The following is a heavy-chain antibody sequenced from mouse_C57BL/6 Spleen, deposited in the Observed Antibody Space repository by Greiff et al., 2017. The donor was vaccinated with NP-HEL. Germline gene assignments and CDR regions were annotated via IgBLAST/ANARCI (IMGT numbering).Heavy chain of an antibody. CDR2: INPNNGGT. J-gene: IGHJ4*01. Sequence: EVQLQQSGPELVKPGASVKISCKASGYTFTDYYMNWVKQSHGKSLEWIGDINPNNGGTSYNQKFKGKATLTVDKSSSTAYMELRSLTSEDSAVYYCARWGYDSYAMDYWGQGTSVTVSS. CDR3: ARWGYDSYAMDY. CDR1: GYTFTDYY. D-gene: IGHD2-2*01. V-gene: IGHV1-26*01.